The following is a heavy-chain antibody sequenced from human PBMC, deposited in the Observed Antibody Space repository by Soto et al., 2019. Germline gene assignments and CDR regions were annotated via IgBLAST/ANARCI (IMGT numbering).Heavy chain of an antibody. D-gene: IGHD4-17*01. J-gene: IGHJ6*03. Sequence: ASVKVSFKAPGYTFTNYGFTWVRQAPGQGLEWLGWISTYNGNTKYAQKVQGRLTMTTDTSTSTANMELTSLRSDDTALYYCARTTVTASYYYMDVWGKGSTVTVSS. CDR1: GYTFTNYG. CDR3: ARTTVTASYYYMDV. CDR2: ISTYNGNT. V-gene: IGHV1-18*01.